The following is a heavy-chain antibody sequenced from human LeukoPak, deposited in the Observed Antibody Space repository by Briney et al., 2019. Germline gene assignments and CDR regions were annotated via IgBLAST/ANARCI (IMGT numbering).Heavy chain of an antibody. Sequence: GGSLRLSCAASGFTFSSYAMNWVRQAPGKGLQWVSALSGSGGSTYYADPVKGRFTISRDNSKNTLYLQMSSLRAEGTAVYFCAKAPREYCSSTSCPNWFDSWGQGTLVTVSS. CDR2: LSGSGGST. CDR3: AKAPREYCSSTSCPNWFDS. D-gene: IGHD2-2*01. CDR1: GFTFSSYA. V-gene: IGHV3-23*01. J-gene: IGHJ5*01.